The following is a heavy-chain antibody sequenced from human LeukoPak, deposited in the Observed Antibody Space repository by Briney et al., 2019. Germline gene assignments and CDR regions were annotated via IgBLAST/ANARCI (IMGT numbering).Heavy chain of an antibody. CDR1: GYSISSGYY. CDR2: IYHSGST. V-gene: IGHV4-38-2*02. CDR3: AREVRVAVADTAHYYYGMDV. D-gene: IGHD6-19*01. Sequence: SETLSLTCTVSGYSISSGYYWGWIRQPPGKGLEWIGSIYHSGSTYYSPSLKSRVTISVDTSKNQFSLKLSSVTAADTAVYYCAREVRVAVADTAHYYYGMDVWGQGTTVTVSS. J-gene: IGHJ6*02.